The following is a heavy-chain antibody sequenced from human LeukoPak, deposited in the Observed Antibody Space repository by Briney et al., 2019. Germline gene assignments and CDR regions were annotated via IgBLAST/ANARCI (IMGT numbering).Heavy chain of an antibody. CDR1: GYSISSGYY. V-gene: IGHV4-38-2*01. D-gene: IGHD3-10*01. Sequence: SETLSLTCAVSGYSISSGYYWSWIRQPPGKGLEWIGNMYHSGSTYYNPSLKSRVTISVDTSKNQFSLKLSSVTAADTAVYYCARGTMVRGVTIGEDISIEYWGQGTLVTVSS. CDR3: ARGTMVRGVTIGEDISIEY. J-gene: IGHJ4*02. CDR2: MYHSGST.